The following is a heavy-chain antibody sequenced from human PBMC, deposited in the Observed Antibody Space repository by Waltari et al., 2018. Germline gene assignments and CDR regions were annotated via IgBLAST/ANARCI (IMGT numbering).Heavy chain of an antibody. CDR1: RSSIRNNNYY. V-gene: IGHV4-39*07. CDR3: VRGYPDIVATISDY. D-gene: IGHD5-12*01. Sequence: QLQLQESGPGLVKPSETLSLTCTVSRSSIRNNNYYWGWVRQPPGKGLEWIGSFYKSGTTYYNPSLKIRVPISVDTSNNQFSLKLNSVTAADTAVYYCVRGYPDIVATISDYWGQGTLVIVSS. J-gene: IGHJ4*02. CDR2: FYKSGTT.